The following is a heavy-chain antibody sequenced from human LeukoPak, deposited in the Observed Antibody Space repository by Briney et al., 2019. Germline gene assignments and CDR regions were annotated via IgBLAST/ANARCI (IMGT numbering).Heavy chain of an antibody. J-gene: IGHJ5*02. CDR3: ARTGVRVRESNWFDP. CDR2: IYGGGST. CDR1: GFTVSSNY. V-gene: IGHV3-53*01. Sequence: GGSLRLSCAASGFTVSSNYMSWVRQAPGKGLEWVSLIYGGGSTYYADSVKGRFTISRDNSKNTLYLQMNSLRAEDTAVYYCARTGVRVRESNWFDPWGQGTLVTVSS. D-gene: IGHD3-10*01.